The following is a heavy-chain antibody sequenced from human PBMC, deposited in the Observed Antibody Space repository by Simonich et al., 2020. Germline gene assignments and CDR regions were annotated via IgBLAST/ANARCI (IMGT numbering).Heavy chain of an antibody. CDR1: GGTFSSYA. V-gene: IGHV1-69*10. J-gene: IGHJ4*02. D-gene: IGHD6-13*01. Sequence: QVQLVQSGAEVKKPGSSVKVSCKASGGTFSSYAISWVRQAPGQGLEWMGGIIPILGIANYAQKVQGRVTITADKSTSTAYMELSSLRYEDTAVYYCARGEAAAGMGFDYWGQGTLVTVSS. CDR2: IIPILGIA. CDR3: ARGEAAAGMGFDY.